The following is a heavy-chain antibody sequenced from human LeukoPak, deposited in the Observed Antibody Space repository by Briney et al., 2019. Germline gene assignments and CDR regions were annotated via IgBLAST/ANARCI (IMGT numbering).Heavy chain of an antibody. CDR1: DDSFSSHY. CDR3: ARLERWLQFDY. D-gene: IGHD5-24*01. J-gene: IGHJ4*02. CDR2: IYTSGST. V-gene: IGHV4-4*09. Sequence: SETLSLTCAVSDDSFSSHYWTWIRQPPGKGLEWIGYIYTSGSTNYNPSLKSRVTISVDTSKNQFSLKLSSVTAADTAVYYCARLERWLQFDYWGQGTLVTVSS.